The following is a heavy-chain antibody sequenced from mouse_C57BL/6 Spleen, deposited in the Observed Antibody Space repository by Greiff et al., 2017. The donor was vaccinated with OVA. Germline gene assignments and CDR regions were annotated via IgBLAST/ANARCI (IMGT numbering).Heavy chain of an antibody. CDR3: ARQGGRGYFDY. Sequence: EVQVVESGGDLVKPGGSLKLSCAASGFTFSSYGMSWVRQTPDKRLEWVATISSGGSYTYYPDSVKGRFTISRDNAKNTLYLQMSSLKSEDTAMYYCARQGGRGYFDYWGQGTTLTVSS. V-gene: IGHV5-6*01. CDR1: GFTFSSYG. D-gene: IGHD3-3*01. CDR2: ISSGGSYT. J-gene: IGHJ2*01.